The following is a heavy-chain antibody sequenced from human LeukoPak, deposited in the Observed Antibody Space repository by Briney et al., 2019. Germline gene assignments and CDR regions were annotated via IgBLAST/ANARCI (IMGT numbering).Heavy chain of an antibody. D-gene: IGHD6-19*01. CDR1: GGSISSSSYY. CDR2: IYYSGST. V-gene: IGHV4-39*07. J-gene: IGHJ4*02. Sequence: PSETLSLTCTVSGGSISSSSYYWGWIRQPPGKGLEWIGSIYYSGSTYYNPSLKSRVTISVDKSKNQFSLKLSSVTAADTAVYYCARTDSSGWYVLDYWGQGTLVTVSS. CDR3: ARTDSSGWYVLDY.